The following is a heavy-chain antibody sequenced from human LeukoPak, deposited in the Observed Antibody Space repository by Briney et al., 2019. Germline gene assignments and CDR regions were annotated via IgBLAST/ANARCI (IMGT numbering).Heavy chain of an antibody. Sequence: PGGSLRLSRTASGFTFSSYAMSWVRHAPGKGLEWVSAISGSGGSRYYADSVKGRFTISRDNSKNTLFLQMNSLRAEDTAVYYCARDPDDYGDYSYFDYWGQGTLVTVSS. CDR2: ISGSGGSR. CDR3: ARDPDDYGDYSYFDY. D-gene: IGHD4-17*01. J-gene: IGHJ4*02. V-gene: IGHV3-23*01. CDR1: GFTFSSYA.